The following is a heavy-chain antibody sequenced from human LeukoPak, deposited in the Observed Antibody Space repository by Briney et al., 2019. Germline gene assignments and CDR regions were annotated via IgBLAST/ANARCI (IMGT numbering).Heavy chain of an antibody. J-gene: IGHJ5*02. Sequence: SETLSLTCTVSGGSISSYYWSWIRQPAGKGLEWIGLIYTIVSTTYNPSLRNRLNMSVDMSKNQFSLKLSSVTAADRAVYSCARDYDFWSGPSWFENWGQGTLVTVSS. CDR1: GGSISSYY. CDR3: ARDYDFWSGPSWFEN. V-gene: IGHV4-4*07. CDR2: IYTIVST. D-gene: IGHD3-3*01.